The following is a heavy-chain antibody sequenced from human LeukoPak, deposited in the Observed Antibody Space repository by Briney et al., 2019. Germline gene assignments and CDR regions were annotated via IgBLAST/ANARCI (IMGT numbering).Heavy chain of an antibody. D-gene: IGHD4-17*01. CDR1: AFTFDDYA. J-gene: IGHJ4*02. CDR3: AKVSSLRTLYYFDY. Sequence: PGRSLRLSCAASAFTFDDYAMHWVRQAPGKGLEWVSGISWNSGSIGYADSVKGRFTISRDNAKNSLYLQMNSLRAEDTALYYCAKVSSLRTLYYFDYWGQGTLVTVSS. V-gene: IGHV3-9*01. CDR2: ISWNSGSI.